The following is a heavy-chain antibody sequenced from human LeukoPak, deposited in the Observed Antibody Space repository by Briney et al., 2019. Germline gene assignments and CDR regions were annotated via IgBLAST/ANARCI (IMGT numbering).Heavy chain of an antibody. J-gene: IGHJ4*02. CDR2: INPNSGGT. D-gene: IGHD1-26*01. V-gene: IGHV1-2*06. CDR1: GYTFTGYY. Sequence: ASVKVSCKASGYTFTGYYMHWVRQAPGQGIEWMGRINPNSGGTNYAQKFQGRVTMTRDTSISTAYMELSRLRSDDTAVYYCARGTIVGAYFDYWGQGTLVTVSS. CDR3: ARGTIVGAYFDY.